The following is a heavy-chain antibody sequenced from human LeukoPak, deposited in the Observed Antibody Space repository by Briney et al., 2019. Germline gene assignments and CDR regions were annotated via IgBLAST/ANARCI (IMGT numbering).Heavy chain of an antibody. CDR1: GLTVSSNC. Sequence: GGSLRLSCAASGLTVSSNCMSWVRQAPGKGLEWVSFIYSGGNTYYADSVKGRFTISRDNSKNTVHLQMNSLRAEDTAMYYGARRAGDSSHPYDSWGQGTLVTVSS. CDR3: ARRAGDSSHPYDS. CDR2: IYSGGNT. D-gene: IGHD2-21*01. V-gene: IGHV3-53*01. J-gene: IGHJ4*02.